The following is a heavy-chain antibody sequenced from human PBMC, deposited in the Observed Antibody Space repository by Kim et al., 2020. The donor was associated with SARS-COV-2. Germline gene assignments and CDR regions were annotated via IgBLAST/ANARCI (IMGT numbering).Heavy chain of an antibody. D-gene: IGHD2-8*01. Sequence: SETLSLTCTVSGGSISSYYWSWIRQPPGKGLEWIGYIYYSGSTNYNPSLKSRVTISVDTSKNQFSLKLSSVTAADTAVYYCATSTKGLTFDYWGQGTLVTVSS. CDR3: ATSTKGLTFDY. V-gene: IGHV4-59*08. CDR2: IYYSGST. CDR1: GGSISSYY. J-gene: IGHJ4*02.